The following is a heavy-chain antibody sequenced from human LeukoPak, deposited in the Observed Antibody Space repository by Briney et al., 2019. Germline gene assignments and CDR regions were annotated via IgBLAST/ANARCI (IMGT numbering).Heavy chain of an antibody. V-gene: IGHV4-59*11. Sequence: SETQSLTCTVSGGSISSHYWSWIRQPPGKGLEWIGYIYYSGSTNYNPSLKSRVTISVDTSKNQFSLKLSSVTAADTAVYYCAVEMATIGGFDYWGQGTLVTVST. J-gene: IGHJ4*02. CDR1: GGSISSHY. D-gene: IGHD5-24*01. CDR3: AVEMATIGGFDY. CDR2: IYYSGST.